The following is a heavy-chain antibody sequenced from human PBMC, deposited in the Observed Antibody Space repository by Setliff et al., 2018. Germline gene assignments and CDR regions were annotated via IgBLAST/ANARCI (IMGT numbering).Heavy chain of an antibody. CDR1: GFTFSAST. D-gene: IGHD3-10*01. V-gene: IGHV3-21*01. CDR2: ISGSSSNFI. Sequence: GGSLRLSCAASGFTFSASTMNWVRQAPGKGLEWVSSISGSSSNFIYYADSVKGRFTISRDNAKNSLFLQMDNPRAEDTAQYFCARDSSHFIRVLDSWGQGTLVTVSS. J-gene: IGHJ4*02. CDR3: ARDSSHFIRVLDS.